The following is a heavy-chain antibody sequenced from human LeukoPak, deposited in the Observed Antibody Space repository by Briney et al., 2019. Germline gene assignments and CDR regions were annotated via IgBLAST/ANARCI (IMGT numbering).Heavy chain of an antibody. CDR1: GGSISSYY. CDR2: IYTSGST. D-gene: IGHD1-26*01. J-gene: IGHJ6*03. V-gene: IGHV4-4*07. Sequence: SETLSLTCTVPGGSISSYYWSWIRQPAGKGLEWIGRIYTSGSTNYNPFLKSRVTMSVDTSKNQFSLKLSSVTAADTAVYYCARDRRSGSYYNYYYYMDVWGKGTTVTVSS. CDR3: ARDRRSGSYYNYYYYMDV.